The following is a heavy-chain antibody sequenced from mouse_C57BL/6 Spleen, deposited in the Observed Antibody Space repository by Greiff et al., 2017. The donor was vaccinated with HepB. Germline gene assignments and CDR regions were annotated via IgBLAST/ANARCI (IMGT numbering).Heavy chain of an antibody. Sequence: VQLQQPGAELVRPGSSVKLSCKASGYTFTSYWMDWVKQRPGQGLEWIGNIYPSDSETHYNQKFKDKATLTVDKSSSTAYMQLSSLTSEDSAVYYCARYYGRYDYAMDYWGQGTSVTVSS. V-gene: IGHV1-61*01. CDR1: GYTFTSYW. CDR3: ARYYGRYDYAMDY. J-gene: IGHJ4*01. CDR2: IYPSDSET. D-gene: IGHD1-1*01.